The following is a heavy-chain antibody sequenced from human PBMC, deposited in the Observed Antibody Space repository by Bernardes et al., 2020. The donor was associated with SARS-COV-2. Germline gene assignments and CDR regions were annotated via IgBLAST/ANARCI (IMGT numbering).Heavy chain of an antibody. D-gene: IGHD3-3*01. CDR1: GGSISSSSYY. V-gene: IGHV4-39*01. CDR2: IYYSGST. CDR3: ARRELGYYDFWSGYPPPYFDY. J-gene: IGHJ4*02. Sequence: SETLSLTCTVSGGSISSSSYYWGWLRQPPGKGLEWIWSIYYSGSTYYNPSLKSRVTISVDTSKNQFSLKLSSVTAADTAVYYCARRELGYYDFWSGYPPPYFDYWGQGTLVTVSS.